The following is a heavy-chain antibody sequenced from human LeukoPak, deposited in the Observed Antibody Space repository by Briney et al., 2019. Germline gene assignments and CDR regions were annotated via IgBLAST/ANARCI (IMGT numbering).Heavy chain of an antibody. CDR1: GGTFSSYA. V-gene: IGHV1-69*04. CDR2: IIPIFGIA. D-gene: IGHD6-13*01. CDR3: ARGKSSSWSRPNWFDP. J-gene: IGHJ5*02. Sequence: GASVKVSCKASGGTFSSYAISWVRQAPGQGPEWMGRIIPIFGIANYAQKFQGRVTITADKSTSTAYMELSSLRSEDTAVYYCARGKSSSWSRPNWFDPWGQGTLVTVSP.